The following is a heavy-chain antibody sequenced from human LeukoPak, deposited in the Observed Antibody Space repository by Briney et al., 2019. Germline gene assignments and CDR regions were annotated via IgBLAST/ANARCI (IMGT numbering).Heavy chain of an antibody. CDR2: ITASGGRE. V-gene: IGHV3-23*01. CDR3: AKFQQAYGVFDGFDS. J-gene: IGHJ4*02. CDR1: GFTFSSYA. D-gene: IGHD5/OR15-5a*01. Sequence: GGSLRLSCAASGFTFSSYAMSWVRQAPGKGLEWVSGITASGGREHYADSVQGRFTISRDNSKNTLYLQMNSLRAEDTAVYYCAKFQQAYGVFDGFDSWGQGALVTVAS.